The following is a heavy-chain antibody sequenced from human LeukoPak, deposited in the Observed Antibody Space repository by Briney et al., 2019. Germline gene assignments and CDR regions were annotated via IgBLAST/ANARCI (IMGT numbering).Heavy chain of an antibody. D-gene: IGHD3-3*01. V-gene: IGHV1-18*01. Sequence: ASVKVSCKASGYTFTSNGISWVRQAPGQGLEWMGWISAYNGNTNYAQKLQGRVTMTTDTSTSTAYMELRSLRSGDTAVYYCARVFSSSYYDFWSGYSLRYGMDVWGQGTTVTVSS. CDR3: ARVFSSSYYDFWSGYSLRYGMDV. J-gene: IGHJ6*02. CDR1: GYTFTSNG. CDR2: ISAYNGNT.